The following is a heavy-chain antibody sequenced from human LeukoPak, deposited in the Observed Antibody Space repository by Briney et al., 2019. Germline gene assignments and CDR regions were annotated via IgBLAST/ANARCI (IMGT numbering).Heavy chain of an antibody. CDR1: GFTFSTSW. V-gene: IGHV3-7*04. D-gene: IGHD5-12*01. CDR3: ARGYSGYEFGY. Sequence: GSLRLSCAASGFTFSTSWMNWVRQAPGKGLEWVANIKEDGSEEYYVDSVKGRFTIPRDNARKSLYLQMNSLRVEDTAVYYCARGYSGYEFGYWGQGTLVTVSS. J-gene: IGHJ4*02. CDR2: IKEDGSEE.